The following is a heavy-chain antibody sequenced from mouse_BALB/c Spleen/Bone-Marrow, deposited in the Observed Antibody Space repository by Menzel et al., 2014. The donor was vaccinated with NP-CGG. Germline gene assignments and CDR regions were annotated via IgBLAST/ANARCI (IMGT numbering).Heavy chain of an antibody. CDR2: IGNGGGST. CDR1: GFTFSSYT. V-gene: IGHV5-12-2*01. J-gene: IGHJ2*01. Sequence: EVQRVESGGGLVQPGGSLKLSCAASGFTFSSYTMSWDRQTPEKRLEWVAYIGNGGGSTYYPDTVKGRFTISRDNAKNTLYLQMSSLKSEDTAMYYCARRSAATYYFDYWGQGTTLTVSS. CDR3: ARRSAATYYFDY. D-gene: IGHD1-2*01.